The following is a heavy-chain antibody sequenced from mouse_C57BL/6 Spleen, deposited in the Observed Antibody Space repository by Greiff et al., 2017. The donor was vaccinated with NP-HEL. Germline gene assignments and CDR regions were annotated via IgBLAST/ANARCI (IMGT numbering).Heavy chain of an antibody. CDR2: ISSGGSYT. CDR1: GFTFSSYG. CDR3: ASYGYDVGFAY. Sequence: EVQGVESGGDLVKPGGSLKLSCAASGFTFSSYGMSWVRQTPDKRLEWVATISSGGSYTYYPDSVKGRFTISSDNAKNTLYLQMSSLKSEDTAMYYCASYGYDVGFAYWGQGTLVTVSA. D-gene: IGHD2-2*01. J-gene: IGHJ3*01. V-gene: IGHV5-6*01.